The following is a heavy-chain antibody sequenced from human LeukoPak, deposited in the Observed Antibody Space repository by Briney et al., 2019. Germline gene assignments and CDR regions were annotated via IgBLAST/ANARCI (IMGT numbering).Heavy chain of an antibody. CDR3: AKDHGAVAGDIGWFDP. CDR2: VGWVSGSI. CDR1: GFSFSSSA. D-gene: IGHD6-19*01. J-gene: IGHJ5*02. V-gene: IGHV3-9*01. Sequence: GGSLRLSCAASGFSFSSSATHWARHAPGKGREWDLGVGWVSGSIGYADSVKGRFTISRDNAKTPLYLQMNSLRAEDTALYYWAKDHGAVAGDIGWFDPWGQGTLVTVSS.